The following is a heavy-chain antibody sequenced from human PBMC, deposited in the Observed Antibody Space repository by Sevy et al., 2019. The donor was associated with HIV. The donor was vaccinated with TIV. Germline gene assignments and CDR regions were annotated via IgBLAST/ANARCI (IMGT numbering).Heavy chain of an antibody. CDR1: GFTFSSYA. CDR2: ISYDGSNK. CDR3: AGGGGGVCSSTSCYTGGDAFDI. Sequence: GGSLRLSCAASGFTFSSYAMHWVRQAPGKGLEWVAVISYDGSNKYYADSVKGRFTISRDNSKNTLYLQMNSLRAEDTAVYYCAGGGGGVCSSTSCYTGGDAFDIWGQGTMVTVSS. V-gene: IGHV3-30*04. D-gene: IGHD2-2*02. J-gene: IGHJ3*02.